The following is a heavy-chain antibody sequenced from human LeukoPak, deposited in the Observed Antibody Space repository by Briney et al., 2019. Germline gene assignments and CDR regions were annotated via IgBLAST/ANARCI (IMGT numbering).Heavy chain of an antibody. CDR2: ISAYNGNT. CDR3: ARVLMGKYYYGSGSYSWFDP. CDR1: GYTFTSYG. D-gene: IGHD3-10*01. J-gene: IGHJ5*02. Sequence: ASVKVSCKASGYTFTSYGIGWVRQAPGQGLEWMGWISAYNGNTNYAQKLQGRVTMTTDTSTSTAYMGLRSLRSDDTAVYYCARVLMGKYYYGSGSYSWFDPWGQGTLVTVSS. V-gene: IGHV1-18*01.